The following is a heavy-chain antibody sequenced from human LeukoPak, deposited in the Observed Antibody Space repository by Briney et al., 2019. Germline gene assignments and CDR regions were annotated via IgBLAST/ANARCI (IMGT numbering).Heavy chain of an antibody. V-gene: IGHV3-30-3*01. CDR1: GFTFSSYA. CDR2: ISYDGSNK. CDR3: AREVIAAAGSEAFDI. D-gene: IGHD6-13*01. Sequence: GGSLRLSCAASGFTFSSYAMHWVRQAPGKGLEWVAVISYDGSNKYYADSVKGRFTISRDNSKNTLYLQMNSLRAEDTAVYYCAREVIAAAGSEAFDIWGQGTMVTVSS. J-gene: IGHJ3*02.